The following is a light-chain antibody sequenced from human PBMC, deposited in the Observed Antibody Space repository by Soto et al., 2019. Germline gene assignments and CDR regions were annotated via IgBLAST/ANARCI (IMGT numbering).Light chain of an antibody. V-gene: IGKV1-5*03. CDR3: QQYYSQFYS. J-gene: IGKJ2*03. CDR2: KTS. Sequence: DIQMTQSPSTLSAYVGDRVTITCRASQSISYWLAWYQQKPGRAPKVLIYKTSNLQTGVPSRFSGSGSGTEFTLTISSLQPDDFATYYCQQYYSQFYSFGQGTRLEIK. CDR1: QSISYW.